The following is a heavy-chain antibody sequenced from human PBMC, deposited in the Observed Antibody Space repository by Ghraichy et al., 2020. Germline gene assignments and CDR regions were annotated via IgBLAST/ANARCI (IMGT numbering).Heavy chain of an antibody. J-gene: IGHJ3*02. V-gene: IGHV4-61*01. CDR2: TYYTGNT. D-gene: IGHD6-6*01. Sequence: SETLSLTCTVSGDSVSSGSYYWSWIRQSPGKGLEWIESTYYTGNTNYNPSLKSRVTMSVDTSKNQFSLKLTSVTAADTAMYYCARDASSSSKQGGFDIWGQGTMVTVSS. CDR3: ARDASSSSKQGGFDI. CDR1: GDSVSSGSYY.